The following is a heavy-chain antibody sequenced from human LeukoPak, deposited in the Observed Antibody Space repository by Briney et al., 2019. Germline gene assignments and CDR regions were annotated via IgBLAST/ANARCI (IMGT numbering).Heavy chain of an antibody. CDR1: GYTSTSYY. Sequence: ASVKVSCKASGYTSTSYYMHWLRQAPGQGLEGMGIINPSGGSTSYAQKFQGRVTMTRDTSTSTVYMELSSLRSEDTAVYYCARYEREFDYWGQGTLVTVSS. D-gene: IGHD3-3*01. CDR3: ARYEREFDY. V-gene: IGHV1-46*01. J-gene: IGHJ4*02. CDR2: INPSGGST.